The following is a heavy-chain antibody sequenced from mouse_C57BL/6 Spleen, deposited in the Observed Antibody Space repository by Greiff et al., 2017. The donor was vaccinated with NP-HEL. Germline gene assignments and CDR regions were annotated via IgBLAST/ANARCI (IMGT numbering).Heavy chain of an antibody. Sequence: QVQLQQPGAELVKPGASVKLSCKASGYTFTSYWMHWVKQRPGQGLEWIGMIHPNSGSTNYNEKFKSKATLTVDKSSSTAYMQRSSLTSEDSAVYYCARRGSTMVKEGFAYWGQGTLVTVSA. D-gene: IGHD2-1*01. V-gene: IGHV1-64*01. J-gene: IGHJ3*01. CDR2: IHPNSGST. CDR3: ARRGSTMVKEGFAY. CDR1: GYTFTSYW.